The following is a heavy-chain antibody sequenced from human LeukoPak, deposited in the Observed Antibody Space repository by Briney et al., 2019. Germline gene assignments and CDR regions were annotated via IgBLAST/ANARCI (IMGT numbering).Heavy chain of an antibody. D-gene: IGHD3-10*01. CDR2: IHPRSGDT. J-gene: IGHJ4*02. V-gene: IGHV1-2*02. Sequence: ASVKVSCKASGYSFTAFYLHWVRQAPGQGLEWMGWIHPRSGDTTYAQKFQGRVTLTRDTSISTAYMDLSSLRSDDTAVYYCARDGDYGTGSYYRRCIDSWGQGTPVTVSP. CDR1: GYSFTAFY. CDR3: ARDGDYGTGSYYRRCIDS.